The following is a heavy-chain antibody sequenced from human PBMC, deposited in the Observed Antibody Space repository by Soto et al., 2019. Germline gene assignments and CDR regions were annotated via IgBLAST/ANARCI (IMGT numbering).Heavy chain of an antibody. CDR2: MNPNSGNT. CDR3: ARVVMGDYDFWSVPEFMGFDP. Sequence: ASVKVSCKASGYTFTSYDINWVRQATGQGLEWMGWMNPNSGNTGYAQKFQGRVTMTRNTSISTAYMELSSLRSEDTAVYYCARVVMGDYDFWSVPEFMGFDPWGQGTLVTVSS. J-gene: IGHJ5*02. V-gene: IGHV1-8*01. D-gene: IGHD3-3*01. CDR1: GYTFTSYD.